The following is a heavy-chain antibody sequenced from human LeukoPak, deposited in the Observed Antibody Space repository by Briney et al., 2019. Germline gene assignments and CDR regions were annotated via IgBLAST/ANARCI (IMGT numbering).Heavy chain of an antibody. CDR1: GFTVSSNY. V-gene: IGHV3-53*01. J-gene: IGHJ3*02. D-gene: IGHD3-10*01. Sequence: RPGGSLRLSCAASGFTVSSNYMSRVRQAPGKGLEWVSVIYSGGTTYYADSVKGRFTISRDHSKNTLYLQMNSLRAEDTAVYYCARGVDGYGFDIWGQGTMVTVSS. CDR3: ARGVDGYGFDI. CDR2: IYSGGTT.